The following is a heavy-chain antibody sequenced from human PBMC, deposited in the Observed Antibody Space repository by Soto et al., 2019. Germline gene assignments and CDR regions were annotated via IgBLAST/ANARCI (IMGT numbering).Heavy chain of an antibody. J-gene: IGHJ6*02. CDR1: GFTFSSYS. CDR2: ISSSSSFI. V-gene: IGHV3-21*01. D-gene: IGHD4-17*01. CDR3: ARDPYDYGDYGMDV. Sequence: WGSLRLSCAASGFTFSSYSMNWVRQAPGKGLEWVSSISSSSSFIYYADSVKGRFTISRDNAKNSLYLQMNSLRAEDTAVYYCARDPYDYGDYGMDVWGQGTTVTVSS.